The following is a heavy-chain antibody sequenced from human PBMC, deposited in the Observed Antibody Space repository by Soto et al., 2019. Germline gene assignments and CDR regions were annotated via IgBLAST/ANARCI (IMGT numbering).Heavy chain of an antibody. CDR2: IYYSGST. V-gene: IGHV4-59*01. J-gene: IGHJ4*02. Sequence: SETLSLTCTVSGGSISSYFWSWIRQAPGKGLEWIGYIYYSGSTNYNPSLKSRVTISVDTSKNQFSLKLSSVTAADTAVYYCARRASGYPYYFDYWGQGTLVTVSS. CDR1: GGSISSYF. CDR3: ARRASGYPYYFDY. D-gene: IGHD3-22*01.